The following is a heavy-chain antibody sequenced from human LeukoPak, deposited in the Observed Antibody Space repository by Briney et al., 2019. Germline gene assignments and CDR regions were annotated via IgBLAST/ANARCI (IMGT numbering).Heavy chain of an antibody. Sequence: SETLSLTCAVSGYSISSGYYWGWIRQPPGKGLEWIGSIYHSGSTYYNPSLKSRVTISVDTSKNQFSLKLSSVTAADTAVYYCARGGGDTASVWFDPWGQGALVTVSS. V-gene: IGHV4-38-2*01. CDR2: IYHSGST. CDR1: GYSISSGYY. J-gene: IGHJ5*02. CDR3: ARGGGDTASVWFDP. D-gene: IGHD5-18*01.